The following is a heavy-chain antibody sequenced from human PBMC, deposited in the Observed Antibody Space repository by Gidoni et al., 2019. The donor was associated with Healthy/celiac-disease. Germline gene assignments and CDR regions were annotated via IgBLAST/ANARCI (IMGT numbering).Heavy chain of an antibody. CDR1: GFTFVHYA. J-gene: IGHJ5*02. D-gene: IGHD2-15*01. V-gene: IGHV3-9*01. Sequence: EVQLVESGAGLVQPGRSLRLSCAASGFTFVHYAMPWVRQAPGKGLEWVSGISWNSGSIGYADSVKGRFTISRDNAKNSLYLQMNSLRAEDTALYYCAKDRGSHCSGGSCHSNWFDPWGQGTLVTVSS. CDR3: AKDRGSHCSGGSCHSNWFDP. CDR2: ISWNSGSI.